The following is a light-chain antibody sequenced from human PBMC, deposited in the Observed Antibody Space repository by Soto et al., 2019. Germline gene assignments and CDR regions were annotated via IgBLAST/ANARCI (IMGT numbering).Light chain of an antibody. J-gene: IGLJ1*01. CDR2: DDN. CDR3: QLWDRNTDRYV. V-gene: IGLV3-21*02. Sequence: SYELTQPPSVSVAPGQTARITCGGNNIGSESVHWFQQQPGQAPVLVVYDDNDRPSGIPERSYGSKSGNTATLTITRVEAGDEADYYCQLWDRNTDRYVFGTGTKVTVL. CDR1: NIGSES.